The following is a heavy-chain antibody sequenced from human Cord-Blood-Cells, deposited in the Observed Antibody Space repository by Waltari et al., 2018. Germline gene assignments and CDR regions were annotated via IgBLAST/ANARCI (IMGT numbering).Heavy chain of an antibody. J-gene: IGHJ4*02. CDR2: TYYRSKLYN. V-gene: IGHV6-1*01. Sequence: QVQLQQSGPGLVKPSQTLSLTCAISGDSVSSNSAAWNWIRQSPSRGLEWLGRTYYRSKLYNDYAVSVKSRITINPDTSKNQFSLQLNSVTPEDTAVYYCARARLNYDFWSGYYFFDYWGQGTLVTVSS. CDR3: ARARLNYDFWSGYYFFDY. CDR1: GDSVSSNSAA. D-gene: IGHD3-3*01.